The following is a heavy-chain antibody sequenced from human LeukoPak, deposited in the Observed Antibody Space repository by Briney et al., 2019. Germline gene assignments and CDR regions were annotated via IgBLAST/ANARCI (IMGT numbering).Heavy chain of an antibody. D-gene: IGHD2-2*01. CDR3: AKVALGIVIVPAPLDY. J-gene: IGHJ4*02. V-gene: IGHV3-23*01. CDR1: RFTFSSFA. CDR2: ISKSSTAT. Sequence: GGSLRLSCVASRFTFSSFAMSWVRQAPGKGLEWVSAISKSSTATYYGDSVMGRFTISRDNSKNTLYLQMSSLRVEETAEYFCAKVALGIVIVPAPLDYWGQGTLVTVSS.